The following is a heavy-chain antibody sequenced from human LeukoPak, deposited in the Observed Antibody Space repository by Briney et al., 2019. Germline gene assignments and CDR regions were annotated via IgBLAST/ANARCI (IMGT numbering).Heavy chain of an antibody. D-gene: IGHD6-19*01. CDR2: IYHSGST. Sequence: SETLSPTCAVSGGSISSGGYSWSWIRQPPGKGLEWIGYIYHSGSTYYNPSLKSRVTISVDRSKNQFSLKLSSVTAADTAVYYCARDGDIAVAGTGFDPWGQGTLVTVSS. J-gene: IGHJ5*02. V-gene: IGHV4-30-2*01. CDR3: ARDGDIAVAGTGFDP. CDR1: GGSISSGGYS.